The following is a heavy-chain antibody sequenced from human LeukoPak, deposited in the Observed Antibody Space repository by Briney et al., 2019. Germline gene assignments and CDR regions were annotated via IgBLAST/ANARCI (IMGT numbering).Heavy chain of an antibody. CDR3: AKDRLGPLAYCSGGICYPGY. V-gene: IGHV3-7*01. CDR1: GFTFSSYW. Sequence: PGGSLRLSCAASGFTFSSYWMSWVRQAPGKGLEWVANIKQDGSEKYYVDSVKGRFTISRDNAKNSLYLQMNSLRADDTAVYYCAKDRLGPLAYCSGGICYPGYWGQGTLVTVSS. J-gene: IGHJ4*02. D-gene: IGHD2-15*01. CDR2: IKQDGSEK.